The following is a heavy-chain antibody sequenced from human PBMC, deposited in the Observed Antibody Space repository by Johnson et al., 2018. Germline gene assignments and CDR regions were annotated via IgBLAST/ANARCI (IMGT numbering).Heavy chain of an antibody. J-gene: IGHJ3*02. CDR2: ISYDGSNK. V-gene: IGHV3-30*18. CDR3: AKVLGDYYGWDALDI. D-gene: IGHD3-10*01. CDR1: GFTFSSYG. Sequence: QVQLVQSGGGVVQPGRSLRLSCAASGFTFSSYGMHWVRQAPGKGLEWVAVISYDGSNKYYADSVKGRFTISRNNSKNTLYLQMNSLRAEDTAVYYWAKVLGDYYGWDALDIWGQGTMVTVPS.